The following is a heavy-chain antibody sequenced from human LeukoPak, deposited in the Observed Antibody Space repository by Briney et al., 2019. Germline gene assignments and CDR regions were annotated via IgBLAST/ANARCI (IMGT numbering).Heavy chain of an antibody. D-gene: IGHD3-22*01. J-gene: IGHJ4*02. CDR1: GFTFSSYA. CDR2: ISGSGGST. CDR3: AKRLYDSSGYYPFDY. V-gene: IGHV3-23*01. Sequence: GGSLRLSCAASGFTFSSYAMSWVRQAPGKGLEWVSAISGSGGSTYYADSVKGRFTISRDNSKNTLYLQMNSLRAEDTAVYYCAKRLYDSSGYYPFDYWDQGTLVTVSS.